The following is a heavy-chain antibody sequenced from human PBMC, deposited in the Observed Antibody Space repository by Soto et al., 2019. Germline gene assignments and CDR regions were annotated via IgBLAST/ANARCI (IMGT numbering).Heavy chain of an antibody. CDR2: ISSNGGST. CDR1: GFTFSSYA. J-gene: IGHJ6*03. V-gene: IGHV3-64*02. D-gene: IGHD6-6*01. Sequence: GGSLRLSCAASGFTFSSYAMHWVRQAPGKGLEYVSAISSNGGSTYYADSVKGRFTISRDNSKNTLYLQMGSLRAEDMAVYYCARGSSSSSDYYYYMDVWGKGTPVTGSS. CDR3: ARGSSSSSDYYYYMDV.